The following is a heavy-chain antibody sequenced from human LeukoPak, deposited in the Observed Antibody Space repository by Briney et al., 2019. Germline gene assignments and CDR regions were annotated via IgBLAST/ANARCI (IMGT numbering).Heavy chain of an antibody. J-gene: IGHJ5*02. D-gene: IGHD6-19*01. CDR2: IIPIFGTA. Sequence: GASVKVSCKASGGTFSSYAISWVRQAPGQGLEWMGRIIPIFGTANYAQKSQGRVTITTDESTSTAYMELSSLRSEDTAVYYCARASIAVAGRIYDPWGQGTLVTVSS. V-gene: IGHV1-69*05. CDR1: GGTFSSYA. CDR3: ARASIAVAGRIYDP.